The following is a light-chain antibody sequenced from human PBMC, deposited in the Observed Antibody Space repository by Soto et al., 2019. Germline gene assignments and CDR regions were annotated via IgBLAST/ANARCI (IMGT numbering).Light chain of an antibody. J-gene: IGKJ4*01. CDR1: QIISTD. V-gene: IGKV3-11*01. CDR3: QQRRNWPLT. Sequence: EIVLTQSPATLSLSPGERATLSCMASQIISTDLVWYQQRRGQSPRLLISEASKRATGIPARFSGNGSGTDFTLTISSLEPEDFAVYYCQQRRNWPLTFGGGTKVDIK. CDR2: EAS.